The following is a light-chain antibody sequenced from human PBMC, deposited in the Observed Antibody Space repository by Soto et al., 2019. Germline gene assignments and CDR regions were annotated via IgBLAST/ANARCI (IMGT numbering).Light chain of an antibody. CDR3: FSFTSTNTHV. J-gene: IGLJ1*01. V-gene: IGLV2-23*01. CDR2: ETS. CDR1: SSDFGSYKF. Sequence: ALTQPASVSGSPGQSVTISCTGTSSDFGSYKFVSWYQHHPGTVPKVIIYETSKRPSGVSDRFSGSKSGNTASLTISGLQAEDEADYYCFSFTSTNTHVFGSGTKVTVL.